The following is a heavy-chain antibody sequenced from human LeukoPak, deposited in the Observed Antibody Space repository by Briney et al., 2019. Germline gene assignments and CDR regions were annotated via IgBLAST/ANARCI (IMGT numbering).Heavy chain of an antibody. D-gene: IGHD4-23*01. CDR3: ARRNTVITYTLDF. J-gene: IGHJ4*02. Sequence: GGSLRLSCTASGFTFSNYWMSWVRQAPGKGLEWVANIKDDGSEKFYVDSVKGRFTFSRDNAKSSLYLQMNSLRAEDTAVYYRARRNTVITYTLDFWGQGTLVTVSS. CDR2: IKDDGSEK. CDR1: GFTFSNYW. V-gene: IGHV3-7*03.